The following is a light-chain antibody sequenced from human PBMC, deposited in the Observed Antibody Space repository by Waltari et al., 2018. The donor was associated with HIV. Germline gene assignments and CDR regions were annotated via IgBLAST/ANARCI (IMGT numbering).Light chain of an antibody. CDR3: MQALQTVST. CDR1: QSLLHRNGYNY. J-gene: IGKJ2*01. V-gene: IGKV2-28*01. Sequence: DIVMTQSPLSLPVTPGEPASISCGSSQSLLHRNGYNYLDWYLQKPGQPPQLLIYLGSHRAPGVPDRFSGSVSGTDFTLKISRVEAEDVGVYYCMQALQTVSTFGQGTKLEIK. CDR2: LGS.